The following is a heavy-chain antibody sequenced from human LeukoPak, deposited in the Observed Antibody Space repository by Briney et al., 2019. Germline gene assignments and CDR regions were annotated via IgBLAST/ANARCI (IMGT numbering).Heavy chain of an antibody. Sequence: PGGSLRLSCAASGFTFSDYYMSWIRQAPGKGLEWVSYISSSGSTIYYADSVKGRFTISRDNAKNSLYLQMNSLRAEDTAVYYCARGDPTYYYDSSGRIGGYFDYWGQGTLVTVSS. CDR2: ISSSGSTI. CDR1: GFTFSDYY. CDR3: ARGDPTYYYDSSGRIGGYFDY. V-gene: IGHV3-11*04. D-gene: IGHD3-22*01. J-gene: IGHJ4*02.